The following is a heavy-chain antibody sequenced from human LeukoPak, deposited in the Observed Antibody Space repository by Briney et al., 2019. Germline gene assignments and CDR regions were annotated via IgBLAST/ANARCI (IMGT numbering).Heavy chain of an antibody. CDR2: IIPIFGTA. CDR1: EGTFSSYA. V-gene: IGHV1-69*13. D-gene: IGHD2-2*02. Sequence: SVKVSCKASEGTFSSYAISWVRQAPGQGLEWMGGIIPIFGTANYAQKFQGRVTITADESTSTAYMELSSLRSEDTAVYYCARVSYCSSTSCYIRSGLHAFDIWGQGTMVTVSS. CDR3: ARVSYCSSTSCYIRSGLHAFDI. J-gene: IGHJ3*02.